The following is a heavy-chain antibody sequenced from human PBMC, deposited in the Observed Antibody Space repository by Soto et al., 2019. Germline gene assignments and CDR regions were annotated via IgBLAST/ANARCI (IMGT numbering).Heavy chain of an antibody. D-gene: IGHD3-16*01. Sequence: QVQLVQSGAEVKNPGASVKVSCKASGYSFTRYGIGWARQAPGQGLEWMGWINAYNGNTNYAQNLQGRPTLTTDTSTTTDYMELRSLRSNDTAIYYCAMVDVYVTPSPQDVWGQGTTVTVSS. CDR3: AMVDVYVTPSPQDV. V-gene: IGHV1-18*01. CDR2: INAYNGNT. CDR1: GYSFTRYG. J-gene: IGHJ6*02.